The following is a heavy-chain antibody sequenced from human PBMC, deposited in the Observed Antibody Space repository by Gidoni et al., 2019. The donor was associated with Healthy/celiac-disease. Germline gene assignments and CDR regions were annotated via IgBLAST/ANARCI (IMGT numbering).Heavy chain of an antibody. D-gene: IGHD5-18*01. CDR1: GYTFTSYY. CDR2: INPSGGST. CDR3: ARDNHVDTAFDY. V-gene: IGHV1-46*03. J-gene: IGHJ4*02. Sequence: QVPLVQSGAAVKKPGASVKVSCNASGYTFTSYYMHWVRQAPGQGLEWMGIINPSGGSTSYAQKFQGRVTMTRDTSTSTVYMELSSLRSEDTAVYYCARDNHVDTAFDYWGQGTLVTVSS.